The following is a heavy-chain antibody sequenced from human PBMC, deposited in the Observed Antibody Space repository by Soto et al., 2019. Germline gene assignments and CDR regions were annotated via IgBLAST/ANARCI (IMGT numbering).Heavy chain of an antibody. Sequence: QLQLQESGPGLVKPSETLSLTCTVSGGSISSSSYYWGWIRQPPGKGLEWIGSIYYSGSTYYNPSLKSRVTISVDTSKNQFSLKLSSVTAADTAVYYCARYYNWNDETFNDAFDIWGQGTMVTVSS. D-gene: IGHD1-20*01. V-gene: IGHV4-39*01. CDR2: IYYSGST. CDR3: ARYYNWNDETFNDAFDI. CDR1: GGSISSSSYY. J-gene: IGHJ3*02.